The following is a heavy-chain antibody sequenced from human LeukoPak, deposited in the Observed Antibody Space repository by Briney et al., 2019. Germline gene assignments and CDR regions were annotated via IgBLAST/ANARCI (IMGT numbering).Heavy chain of an antibody. CDR3: AKDRKPLRGFQLLRVSTPYYYYGMDV. CDR2: ISGSGGST. V-gene: IGHV3-23*01. D-gene: IGHD2-2*01. CDR1: GFTFSSYA. J-gene: IGHJ6*02. Sequence: GGSLRLSCAASGFTFSSYAMSWVRQAPGKGLEWVSAISGSGGSTYYADSVKGRFTISRDNSKNTLYLQMNSLRAEDTAVYYCAKDRKPLRGFQLLRVSTPYYYYGMDVWGQGTTVNVSS.